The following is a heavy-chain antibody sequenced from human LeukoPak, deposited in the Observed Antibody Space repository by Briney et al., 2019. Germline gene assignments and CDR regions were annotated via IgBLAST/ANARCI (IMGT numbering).Heavy chain of an antibody. CDR2: IRGSGGST. D-gene: IGHD1-7*01. Sequence: GGSLRLSCAASGFTFRIYAMTWVRQSPGKGLEWVSAIRGSGGSTYYADSVKGRFTISRHNAKNSLYLQMNSLRAEDTAVYYCARDRDWNSGFDYWGQGTLVTVSS. J-gene: IGHJ4*02. CDR1: GFTFRIYA. V-gene: IGHV3-23*01. CDR3: ARDRDWNSGFDY.